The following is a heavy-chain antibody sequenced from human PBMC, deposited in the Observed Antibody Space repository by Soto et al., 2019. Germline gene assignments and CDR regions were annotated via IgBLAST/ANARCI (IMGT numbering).Heavy chain of an antibody. Sequence: ASVKVSCKASGYTFTSYDINWVRQATGQGLEWMGWMNPNSGNTGYAQKFQGRVTMTRNTSISTAYMELSSLRSEDTAVYYCARGNRITIFYYYGMDVWGQGTTVTVSS. CDR2: MNPNSGNT. J-gene: IGHJ6*02. D-gene: IGHD3-3*01. CDR1: GYTFTSYD. CDR3: ARGNRITIFYYYGMDV. V-gene: IGHV1-8*01.